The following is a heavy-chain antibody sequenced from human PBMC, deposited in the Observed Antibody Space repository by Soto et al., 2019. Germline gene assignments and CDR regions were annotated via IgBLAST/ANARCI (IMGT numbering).Heavy chain of an antibody. J-gene: IGHJ6*02. CDR2: IYYSGST. CDR3: ARVKGTAMVTRPNYYYGMDV. D-gene: IGHD5-18*01. V-gene: IGHV4-59*01. CDR1: GGSISSYY. Sequence: PSETLSLTCTVSGGSISSYYWSWIRQPPGKGLEWIGYIYYSGSTNYNPSLKSRVTISVDTSKNQFSLKLSSVTAADTAVYYCARVKGTAMVTRPNYYYGMDVWGQGTTVTVSS.